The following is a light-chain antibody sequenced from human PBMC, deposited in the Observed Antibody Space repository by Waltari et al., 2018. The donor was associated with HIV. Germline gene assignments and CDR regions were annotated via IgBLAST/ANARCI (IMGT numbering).Light chain of an antibody. Sequence: SYEVTQPPSVAVSPGQTASITCSGYELGDKYTCWYQQKPGQSPLLVIYQDNKRPSGSPERFSCSSSGHTATLTISGTLPVDEADYDCQAWGSSTSGVFGRGTKLTVL. CDR1: ELGDKY. CDR2: QDN. J-gene: IGLJ2*01. V-gene: IGLV3-1*01. CDR3: QAWGSSTSGV.